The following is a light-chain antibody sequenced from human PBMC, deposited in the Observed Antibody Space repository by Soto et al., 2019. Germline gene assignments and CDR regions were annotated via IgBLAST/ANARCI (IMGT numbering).Light chain of an antibody. J-gene: IGLJ1*01. V-gene: IGLV1-44*01. Sequence: SVLPQPPSESVSPGQRVTISCSGSGSNIGSNTVNWYQQLPGTAPKLLIYSNNQRPSGVPARFSGSKSGTSASLAITVFQSEDEADYYCASFFYSTNTTEVFGTGTNV. CDR3: ASFFYSTNTTEV. CDR1: GSNIGSNT. CDR2: SNN.